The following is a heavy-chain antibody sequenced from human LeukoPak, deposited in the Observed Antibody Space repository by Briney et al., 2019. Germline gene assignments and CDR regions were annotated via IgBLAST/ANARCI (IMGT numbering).Heavy chain of an antibody. CDR3: TRYNNDHFDY. CDR2: IAYDGSRA. J-gene: IGHJ4*02. Sequence: GRSLRLSCAGSGFTFGGYGMHWFRQTPGKGLEWVAVIAYDGSRAFYADSMKGRFTISRDNSKNTMSVQMDGLRAEDTAVYYCTRYNNDHFDYWGQGTLVTVSS. V-gene: IGHV3-33*01. CDR1: GFTFGGYG. D-gene: IGHD1-14*01.